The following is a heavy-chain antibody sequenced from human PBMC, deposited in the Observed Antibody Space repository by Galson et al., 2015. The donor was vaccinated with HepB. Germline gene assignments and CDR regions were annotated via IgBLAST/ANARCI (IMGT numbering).Heavy chain of an antibody. CDR2: IIPILGIA. J-gene: IGHJ6*02. CDR3: ASSSRPAMVRNYGMDV. CDR1: GYTFTSYG. D-gene: IGHD5-18*01. V-gene: IGHV1-69*04. Sequence: SVKVSCKASGYTFTSYGISWVRQAPGQGLEWMGRIIPILGIANYAQKFQGRVTITADKSTSTAYMELSSLRSEDTAVYYCASSSRPAMVRNYGMDVWGQGTTVTVSS.